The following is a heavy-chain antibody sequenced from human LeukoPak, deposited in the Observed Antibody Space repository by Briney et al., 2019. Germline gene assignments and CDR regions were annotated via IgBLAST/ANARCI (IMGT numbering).Heavy chain of an antibody. CDR1: GFTVSSNY. D-gene: IGHD3-3*01. CDR2: IYSGGST. Sequence: GGSLRLSCAASGFTVSSNYMSWVRQAPGKGLEWVSVIYSGGSTYYADSVKGRFTISRDNSKNTLYLQMNSLRAEDTAVYYCAREWGIRFLGWLSPYGMDVWGQGTTVTVSS. V-gene: IGHV3-66*01. J-gene: IGHJ6*02. CDR3: AREWGIRFLGWLSPYGMDV.